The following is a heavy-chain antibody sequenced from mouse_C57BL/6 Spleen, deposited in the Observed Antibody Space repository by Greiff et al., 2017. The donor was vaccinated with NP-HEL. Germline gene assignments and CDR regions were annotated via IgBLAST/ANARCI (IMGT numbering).Heavy chain of an antibody. CDR2: IYPRSGNT. Sequence: VQLQQSGAELARPGASVKLSCKASGYTFTSYGISRVKQRTGQGLEWIGEIYPRSGNTYYNEKFKGKATLTADKSSSTAYMELRSLTSEDSAVYFCARSRYYGSSSYWYFDVWGTGTTVTVSS. D-gene: IGHD1-1*01. J-gene: IGHJ1*03. V-gene: IGHV1-81*01. CDR1: GYTFTSYG. CDR3: ARSRYYGSSSYWYFDV.